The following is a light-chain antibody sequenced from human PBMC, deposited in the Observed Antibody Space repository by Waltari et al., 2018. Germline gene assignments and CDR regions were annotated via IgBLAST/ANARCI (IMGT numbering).Light chain of an antibody. Sequence: DIQMTQSPSSLSASVGDRVTTTCRASQGIRNSLAWFQQKPGQAPKSLIYTGSTLESGVPSRFSGSGSGTEFALTISSLQPEDFATYYCLQYSSYPLTFGPGTKVDSK. CDR3: LQYSSYPLT. V-gene: IGKV1-16*01. CDR1: QGIRNS. J-gene: IGKJ3*01. CDR2: TGS.